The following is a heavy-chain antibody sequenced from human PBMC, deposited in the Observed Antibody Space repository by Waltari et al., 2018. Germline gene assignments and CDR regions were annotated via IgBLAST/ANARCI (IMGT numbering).Heavy chain of an antibody. CDR1: GYTFTGYY. CDR2: INPNIGGT. D-gene: IGHD6-19*01. Sequence: QVQLVQSGAEVKKPGASVKVSCKASGYTFTGYYMHWVRQAPGQGLEWMGRINPNIGGTNYEQKFQGRVTMTRDTSISTAYMELSRLRSDDTAVYYCARVRSSGWYYFDYWGQGTLVTVSS. CDR3: ARVRSSGWYYFDY. J-gene: IGHJ4*02. V-gene: IGHV1-2*06.